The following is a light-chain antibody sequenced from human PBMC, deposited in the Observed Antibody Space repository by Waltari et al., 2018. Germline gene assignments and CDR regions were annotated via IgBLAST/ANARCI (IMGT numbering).Light chain of an antibody. Sequence: DIQMTQSPSTLSASVGDRVTITCRASQSVTRYLAWYQQKPGKAPKVLIWDVSSLERGVPSRFSGSGSGTEFTLTISSLQPDDFATYYCQQYDRYSAWTFAQGTKVEIK. CDR1: QSVTRY. CDR3: QQYDRYSAWT. CDR2: DVS. J-gene: IGKJ1*01. V-gene: IGKV1-5*01.